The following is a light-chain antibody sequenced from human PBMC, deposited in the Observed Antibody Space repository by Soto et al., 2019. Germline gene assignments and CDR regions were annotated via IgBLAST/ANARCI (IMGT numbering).Light chain of an antibody. CDR2: DVS. Sequence: QSALTQPASVSGSPGQSITISCTGTSSDDGGYNYVSWYQQHPGKAPKLMIYDVSNRPSGVSNRFSGSKSGNTASLTISGLQAEDEADYYCRSYTSSSTLVVFGGGTKLTVL. CDR1: SSDDGGYNY. CDR3: RSYTSSSTLVV. V-gene: IGLV2-14*01. J-gene: IGLJ2*01.